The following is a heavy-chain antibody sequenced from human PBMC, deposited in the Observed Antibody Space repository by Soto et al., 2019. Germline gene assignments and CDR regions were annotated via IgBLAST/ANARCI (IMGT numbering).Heavy chain of an antibody. Sequence: QVQLVESGGGVVQPGRSLRLSCAASGFTFSSYAMHWVRQAPGKGLEWVAVISYDGSNKYYADSVKGRFTISRDNSKNTLYLQMNSLRAEDTAMYYCARSVDYWGQGTLVTVSS. CDR2: ISYDGSNK. CDR1: GFTFSSYA. D-gene: IGHD4-17*01. CDR3: ARSVDY. V-gene: IGHV3-30-3*01. J-gene: IGHJ4*02.